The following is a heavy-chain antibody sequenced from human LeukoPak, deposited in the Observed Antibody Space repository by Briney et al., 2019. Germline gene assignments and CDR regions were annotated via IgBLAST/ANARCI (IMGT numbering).Heavy chain of an antibody. V-gene: IGHV4-59*12. J-gene: IGHJ4*02. CDR2: IYYSGST. Sequence: SETLSLTCTVSGGSISSYYWSWIRQPPGKGLEWIGYIYYSGSTNYNPSLKSRVTISVDTSKNQFSLKLSSVTAADTAVYYCARPGIAAVGPRLYFDYWGQGTLVTVSS. CDR3: ARPGIAAVGPRLYFDY. CDR1: GGSISSYY. D-gene: IGHD6-25*01.